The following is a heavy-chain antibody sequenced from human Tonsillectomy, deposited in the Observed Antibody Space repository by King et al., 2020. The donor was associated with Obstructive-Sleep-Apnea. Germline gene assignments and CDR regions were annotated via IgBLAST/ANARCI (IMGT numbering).Heavy chain of an antibody. D-gene: IGHD3-22*01. CDR3: ASLYYYDSSGYYFDY. CDR1: GGSISSYY. J-gene: IGHJ4*02. V-gene: IGHV4-59*08. Sequence: QLQESGPGLVKPSETLSLTCTVSGGSISSYYWSWIRQPPGKGLEWIGYIYYSGSTKYNPSLKSRVTISVDTSKNQFSLKLSSVTAADTAVYYCASLYYYDSSGYYFDYWGQGTLVTVSS. CDR2: IYYSGST.